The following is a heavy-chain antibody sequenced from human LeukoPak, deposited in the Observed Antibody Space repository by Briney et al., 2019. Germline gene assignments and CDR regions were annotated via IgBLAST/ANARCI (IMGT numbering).Heavy chain of an antibody. D-gene: IGHD3-10*01. CDR3: AKLWFGELSPLGLDY. Sequence: GGSLRLCCAASGFTFSSYGMHWVRQAPGKGLEWVAVISYDGSNKYYADSVKGRFTISRDNSKNTLYLQMNSLRAEDTAVYYCAKLWFGELSPLGLDYWGQGTLVTVSS. CDR2: ISYDGSNK. CDR1: GFTFSSYG. J-gene: IGHJ4*02. V-gene: IGHV3-30*18.